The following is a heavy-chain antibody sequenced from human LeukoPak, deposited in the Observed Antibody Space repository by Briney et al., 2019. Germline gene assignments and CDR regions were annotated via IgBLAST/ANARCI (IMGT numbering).Heavy chain of an antibody. D-gene: IGHD6-25*01. CDR2: IYYSGST. CDR1: GGSISSYY. CDR3: ASLGGYVLYFDY. Sequence: SETLSLTCTVSGGSISSYYWSWIRQPPGKGLEWIRYIYYSGSTNYNPSLKSRVTISVDTSKNQFSLKLSSVTAAGTAVYYCASLGGYVLYFDYWGQGTLVTVSS. V-gene: IGHV4-59*01. J-gene: IGHJ4*02.